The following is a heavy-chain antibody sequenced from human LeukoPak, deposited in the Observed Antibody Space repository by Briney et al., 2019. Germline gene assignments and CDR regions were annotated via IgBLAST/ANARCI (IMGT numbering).Heavy chain of an antibody. Sequence: SETLSLTCTGSGGSISSYYWSWIRQPPGKGLEWIGCVYYSGKTNYNPSLKSRVTISVDTSKNQFSLKLSSVTAADTAVYYCARGQRGYSYGHADQWGQGTLVTVSS. V-gene: IGHV4-59*01. D-gene: IGHD5-18*01. CDR1: GGSISSYY. CDR2: VYYSGKT. CDR3: ARGQRGYSYGHADQ. J-gene: IGHJ4*02.